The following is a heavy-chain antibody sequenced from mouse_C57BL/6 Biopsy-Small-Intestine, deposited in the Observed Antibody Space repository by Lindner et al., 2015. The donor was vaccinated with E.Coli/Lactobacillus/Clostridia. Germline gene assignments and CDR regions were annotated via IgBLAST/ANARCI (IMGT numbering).Heavy chain of an antibody. CDR1: GYTFTGYG. Sequence: VKVSCKASGYTFTGYGISWVRQAPGQGLEWMGWISAYNGNTEYAQKLQGRVTMTTDTSTSTAYMELRSLRSDDTAVYYCARWRGYCSGGSCYTIEDYWGPGNPGHRLL. CDR3: ARWRGYCSGGSCYTIEDY. J-gene: IGHJ4*01. V-gene: IGHV1-84*02. D-gene: IGHD1-1*02. CDR2: ISAYNGNT.